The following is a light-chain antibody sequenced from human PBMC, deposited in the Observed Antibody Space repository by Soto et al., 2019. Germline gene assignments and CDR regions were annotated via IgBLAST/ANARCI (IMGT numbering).Light chain of an antibody. J-gene: IGLJ3*02. CDR1: SSDIGGYNY. V-gene: IGLV2-14*01. CDR2: DVS. Sequence: QSALTQPASVSGSPGQSITISCTGTSSDIGGYNYVSWYQQYPGKAPKLIIYDVSNWPSGVSNRFSGSKSGNTASLTISGLQAEDEADYYCNSYRSSFTWVFGGGTQLTVL. CDR3: NSYRSSFTWV.